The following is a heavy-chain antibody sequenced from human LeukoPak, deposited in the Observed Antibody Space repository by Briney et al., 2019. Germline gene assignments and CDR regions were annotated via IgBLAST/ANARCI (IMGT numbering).Heavy chain of an antibody. CDR3: AKETVAVVVAANPYDY. V-gene: IGHV3-23*01. D-gene: IGHD2-15*01. CDR1: GFTFSTFA. J-gene: IGHJ4*02. CDR2: IFPSGGEI. Sequence: GGSLRLSCAASGFTFSTFAMIWVRQPPGKGLEWVSSIFPSGGEIHYADSVRGRFTISRDNSKSTLSLQMNSLRAEDTAIYYCAKETVAVVVAANPYDYWGQGTLVTVSS.